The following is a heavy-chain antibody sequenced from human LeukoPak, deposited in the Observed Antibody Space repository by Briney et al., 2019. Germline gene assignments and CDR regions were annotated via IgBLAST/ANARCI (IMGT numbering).Heavy chain of an antibody. J-gene: IGHJ4*02. D-gene: IGHD1-26*01. CDR2: INPNSGGT. Sequence: ASVKVSCKASGYTFTGYYMHWVRQAPGQGLEWMGWINPNSGGTNYAQKFQGRVTMTRDTSISTAYMELSRLRSDDTAVYYCARDRQLKIESGSFTPLGYWGQGTLVTVSS. CDR1: GYTFTGYY. V-gene: IGHV1-2*02. CDR3: ARDRQLKIESGSFTPLGY.